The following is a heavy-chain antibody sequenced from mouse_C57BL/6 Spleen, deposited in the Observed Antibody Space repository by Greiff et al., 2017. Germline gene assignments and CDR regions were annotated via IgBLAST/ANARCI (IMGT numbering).Heavy chain of an antibody. J-gene: IGHJ2*01. CDR1: GYTFTSYW. V-gene: IGHV1-53*01. D-gene: IGHD2-10*02. CDR3: ARERGYGNYGGYFDY. CDR2: INPSNGGT. Sequence: QVHVKQPGTELVKPGASVKLSCKASGYTFTSYWMHWVKQRPGQGLEWIGNINPSNGGTNYNEKFKSKATLTVDKSSSTAYMQLSSLTSEDSAVYYCARERGYGNYGGYFDYWGQGTTLTVSS.